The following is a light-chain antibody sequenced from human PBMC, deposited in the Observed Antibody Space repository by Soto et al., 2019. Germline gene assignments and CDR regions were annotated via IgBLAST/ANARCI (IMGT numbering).Light chain of an antibody. J-gene: IGKJ1*01. Sequence: EIVMTQSPGTLSLSPGERATLSCRASQSVSSSLAWYQQKPGQAPRLLIYGASTRATGIPARFSGSGSGTEFTLTISSLQSEDFAVYYCQQYNSYPPWTFGQGTKVEIK. CDR3: QQYNSYPPWT. CDR2: GAS. V-gene: IGKV3-15*01. CDR1: QSVSSS.